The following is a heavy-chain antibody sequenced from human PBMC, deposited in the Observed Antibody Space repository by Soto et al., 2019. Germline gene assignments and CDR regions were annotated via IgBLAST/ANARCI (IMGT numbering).Heavy chain of an antibody. CDR3: AHAGDYDLLTFDH. Sequence: QITLKESGPTLVRPAQTLTLTCDFSGFSLSTYHMGVAWIRQPPGKALEWLALIYWDDDKRYSPSLKDRLATSKDTSSNQVVLTITNMDPGDTATYFWAHAGDYDLLTFDHWGPGTLVTVSS. CDR2: IYWDDDK. V-gene: IGHV2-5*02. CDR1: GFSLSTYHMG. D-gene: IGHD4-17*01. J-gene: IGHJ4*02.